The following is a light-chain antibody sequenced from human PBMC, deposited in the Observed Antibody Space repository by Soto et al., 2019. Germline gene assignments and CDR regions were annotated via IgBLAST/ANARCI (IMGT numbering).Light chain of an antibody. V-gene: IGKV3-20*01. CDR2: SAS. CDR1: QSVGSSY. Sequence: EIVLTQSPGPLSSSPGERATLSCRARQSVGSSYLAWYRQKPGQAPRLLIYSASSRATGIPDRFSGSGSGTDFTLTISRLEPEDCAVYYCQQYGSSPPYTFGQGTKLEIK. CDR3: QQYGSSPPYT. J-gene: IGKJ2*01.